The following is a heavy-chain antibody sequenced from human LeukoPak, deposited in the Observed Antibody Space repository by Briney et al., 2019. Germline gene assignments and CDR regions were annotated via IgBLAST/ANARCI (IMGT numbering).Heavy chain of an antibody. CDR2: ISAYNRNT. Sequence: ASVKVSCKTSGYTFTNYGFSWVRQAPGQGLEWKGWISAYNRNTKYAQKLQGRVTMTTDTSTSTVYMELVGLRSDDTAVYYCAREEYQLLRTSSYFDYWGQGTLVTVSS. V-gene: IGHV1-18*01. CDR3: AREEYQLLRTSSYFDY. CDR1: GYTFTNYG. J-gene: IGHJ4*02. D-gene: IGHD2-2*01.